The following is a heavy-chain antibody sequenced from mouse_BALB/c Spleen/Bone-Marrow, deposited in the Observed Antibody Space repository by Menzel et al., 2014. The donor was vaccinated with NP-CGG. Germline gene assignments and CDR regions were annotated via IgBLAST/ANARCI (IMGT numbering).Heavy chain of an antibody. Sequence: QLQQSGAELVKPGASVKLSCKASGYTFTSYWMHWVKQRPGQGLEWIGEINPSNGRTNYNEKFKSKATLTVDKSSSTAYMQLGSLTSEDSAVYYCARTYFDYWGQGTTLTVSS. CDR3: ARTYFDY. J-gene: IGHJ2*01. CDR2: INPSNGRT. CDR1: GYTFTSYW. V-gene: IGHV1S81*02.